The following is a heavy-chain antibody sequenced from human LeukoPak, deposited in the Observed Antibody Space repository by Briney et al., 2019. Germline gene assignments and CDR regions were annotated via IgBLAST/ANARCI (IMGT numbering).Heavy chain of an antibody. CDR1: GGSISSGDYY. Sequence: SETLSLTCTVSGGSISSGDYYWSWIRQPPRKGLEWIGYIYYSGSTYYNPSLKSRVTISVDTSKNQFSLELSSVTAADTAVYYCASSLGYCSGGSCSIGYWGQGTLVTVSS. CDR3: ASSLGYCSGGSCSIGY. V-gene: IGHV4-30-4*01. CDR2: IYYSGST. D-gene: IGHD2-15*01. J-gene: IGHJ4*02.